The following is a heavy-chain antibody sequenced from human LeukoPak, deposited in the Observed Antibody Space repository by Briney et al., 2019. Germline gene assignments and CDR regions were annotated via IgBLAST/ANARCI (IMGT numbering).Heavy chain of an antibody. CDR1: GGSISSSSYY. CDR2: IYYSGST. CDR3: ARVLPYYYDVNSFDY. D-gene: IGHD3-22*01. J-gene: IGHJ4*02. V-gene: IGHV4-39*07. Sequence: PSETLSLTCTVSGGSISSSSYYWGWIRQPPGKGLEWIGSIYYSGSTYYNPSLKSRVTISVDTSKNQFSLKLSSVTAADTAVYYCARVLPYYYDVNSFDYWGQGTLVTVSS.